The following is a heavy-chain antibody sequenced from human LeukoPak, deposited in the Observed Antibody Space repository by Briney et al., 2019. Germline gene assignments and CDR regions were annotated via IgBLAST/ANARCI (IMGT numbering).Heavy chain of an antibody. D-gene: IGHD5-24*01. J-gene: IGHJ5*02. CDR2: ISYSEST. V-gene: IGHV4-31*03. CDR3: ARDLGADGYNLRNWFDP. CDR1: GGSISSGAYY. Sequence: SQTLSLTCTVSGGSISSGAYYWSWIRQHPGKGLEWIGYISYSESTYYNPSLKSRVTISVDMPKNQFSLKLSSVTAADTAVYYCARDLGADGYNLRNWFDPWGQGTLVTVSS.